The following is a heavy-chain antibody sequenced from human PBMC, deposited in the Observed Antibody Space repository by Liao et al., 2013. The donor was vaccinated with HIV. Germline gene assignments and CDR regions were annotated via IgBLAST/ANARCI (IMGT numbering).Heavy chain of an antibody. V-gene: IGHV4-30-2*01. J-gene: IGHJ4*02. CDR1: GGSINNGGYS. D-gene: IGHD7-27*01. CDR2: IYHSGST. Sequence: QVQLQESGPGLVKPSQTLSLTCAVSGGSINNGGYSWSWIRQPPGKGLEWIGYIYHSGSTYYNPSLKSRVTISVDTSKNQFSLKLSSVTAADTAVYYCARVGLGELGISGGDYWGQGTLVTVSS. CDR3: ARVGLGELGISGGDY.